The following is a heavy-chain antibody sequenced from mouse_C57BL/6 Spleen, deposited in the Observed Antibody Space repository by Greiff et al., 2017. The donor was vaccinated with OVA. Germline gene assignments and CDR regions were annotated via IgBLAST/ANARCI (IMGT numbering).Heavy chain of an antibody. D-gene: IGHD2-10*01. CDR1: GYSITSGYY. J-gene: IGHJ3*01. CDR2: ISYDGSN. CDR3: ARDEAYYPPFAY. Sequence: EVQLVESGPGLVKPSQSLSLTCSVTGYSITSGYYWNWIRQFPGNKLEWMGYISYDGSNNYNPSLKNRISITRDTSKNQFFLKLNSVTTEDTATYYCARDEAYYPPFAYWGQGTLVTVSA. V-gene: IGHV3-6*01.